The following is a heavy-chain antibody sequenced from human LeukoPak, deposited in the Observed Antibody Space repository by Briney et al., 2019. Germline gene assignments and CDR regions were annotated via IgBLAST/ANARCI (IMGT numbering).Heavy chain of an antibody. CDR2: IKSKTDGGTT. CDR3: TTELLLWFGELLDSEYFDY. Sequence: PGGSLRLSCAASGFTFSNAWMSWVRQAPGKGLEWVGRIKSKTDGGTTDYAAPVKGRITISRDDSKNTLYLQMNSLKTEDTAVYYCTTELLLWFGELLDSEYFDYWGQGTLVTVSS. J-gene: IGHJ4*02. D-gene: IGHD3-10*01. V-gene: IGHV3-15*01. CDR1: GFTFSNAW.